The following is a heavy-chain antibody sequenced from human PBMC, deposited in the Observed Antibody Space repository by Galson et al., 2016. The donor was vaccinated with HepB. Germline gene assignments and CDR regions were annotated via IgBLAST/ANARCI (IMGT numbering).Heavy chain of an antibody. V-gene: IGHV3-7*03. J-gene: IGHJ4*02. Sequence: SLRLSCAGSGFTFSTYWMAWVRQAPGKGLEWVATVKPDGSEKSYVDSVKGRFTISRDNAKNSLFLQMNSLGVEDTAVYYCTRDVLLWGQGSLVTVSS. CDR3: TRDVLL. CDR2: VKPDGSEK. CDR1: GFTFSTYW.